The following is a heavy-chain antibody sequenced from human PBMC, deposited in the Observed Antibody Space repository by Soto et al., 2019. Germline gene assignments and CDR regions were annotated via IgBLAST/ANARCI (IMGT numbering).Heavy chain of an antibody. CDR1: GGTFSSYT. D-gene: IGHD2-2*01. Sequence: PGESLKISCKASGGTFSSYTISWVRQAPGQGLEWMGRIIPILGIANYAQKFQGRVTITADKSTSTAYMELSSLRSEDTAVYYCARGDCSSTSCYVAFDIWGQGTMVTVSS. CDR3: ARGDCSSTSCYVAFDI. CDR2: IIPILGIA. V-gene: IGHV1-69*02. J-gene: IGHJ3*02.